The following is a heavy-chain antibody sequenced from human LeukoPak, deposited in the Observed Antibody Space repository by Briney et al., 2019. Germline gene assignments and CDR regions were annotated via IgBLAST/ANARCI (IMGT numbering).Heavy chain of an antibody. CDR2: ISGGGGST. D-gene: IGHD5-24*01. J-gene: IGHJ4*02. Sequence: GGSLRLSCAASGFTFSSYAMNWVRQAPGKGLEWVSTISGGGGSTYYADSVKGRFTISRDNSKNTLYLQMNSLRAEDTAVYYCAKGRRDGYNFDFDYWGQGTLVTVSS. CDR3: AKGRRDGYNFDFDY. V-gene: IGHV3-23*01. CDR1: GFTFSSYA.